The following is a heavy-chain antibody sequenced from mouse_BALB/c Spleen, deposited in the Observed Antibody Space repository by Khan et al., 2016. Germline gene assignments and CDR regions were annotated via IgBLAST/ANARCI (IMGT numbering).Heavy chain of an antibody. Sequence: VQLKESGAELVKPGASVKLSCTASGFNIKDTYIHWVKQRPEQGLEWIGRIDPANGNTEYDPKFQGKATITADTSSNTAYLQLSSLTSEDTAVDYCPKIYFGNNEGNFYAMDYWGQGTSVTVSS. CDR2: IDPANGNT. V-gene: IGHV14-3*02. CDR3: PKIYFGNNEGNFYAMDY. D-gene: IGHD2-1*01. CDR1: GFNIKDTY. J-gene: IGHJ4*01.